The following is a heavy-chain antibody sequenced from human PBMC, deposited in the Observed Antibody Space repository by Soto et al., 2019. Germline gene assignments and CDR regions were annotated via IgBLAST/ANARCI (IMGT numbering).Heavy chain of an antibody. CDR2: IYYSGST. V-gene: IGHV4-39*02. Sequence: SETLSLTCTVSGGSISSSSYYWGWIRQPPGKGLEWIGSIYYSGSTYYNPSLKSRVTISVDTSKNQFSLKLSSVTAADTAVYYCARESDEYSSSSRGSYYYGMDVWGQGTTVTVSS. J-gene: IGHJ6*02. CDR3: ARESDEYSSSSRGSYYYGMDV. CDR1: GGSISSSSYY. D-gene: IGHD6-6*01.